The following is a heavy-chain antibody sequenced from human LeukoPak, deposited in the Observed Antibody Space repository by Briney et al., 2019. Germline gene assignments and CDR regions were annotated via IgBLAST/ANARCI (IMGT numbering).Heavy chain of an antibody. V-gene: IGHV4-30-4*08. Sequence: SETLSLTCTVSGASISSGDYYWNWIRQPPGKGLEWIGYIYYSGNTYYNPSLKSRVTISIDTSKNQFSLKLSSVTAADTAVYYCARPSFCGGECPLGYMDVWGKGTTVTVSS. D-gene: IGHD2-21*01. CDR2: IYYSGNT. CDR1: GASISSGDYY. J-gene: IGHJ6*03. CDR3: ARPSFCGGECPLGYMDV.